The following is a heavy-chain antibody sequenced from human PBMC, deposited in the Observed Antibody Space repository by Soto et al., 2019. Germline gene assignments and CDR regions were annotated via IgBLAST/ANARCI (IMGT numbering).Heavy chain of an antibody. CDR3: ARDPHLDTRALPLLFLEWLPRYYFDY. Sequence: EVQLVESGGGLVKPGGSLRLSCAASGFTFSSYSMNWVRQAPGKGLEWVSSISSSSSYIYYADSVKGRFTISRDNAKNSLYLQMNSPRAEDTAVYYCARDPHLDTRALPLLFLEWLPRYYFDYWGQGTLVTVSS. CDR2: ISSSSSYI. D-gene: IGHD3-3*01. J-gene: IGHJ4*02. CDR1: GFTFSSYS. V-gene: IGHV3-21*01.